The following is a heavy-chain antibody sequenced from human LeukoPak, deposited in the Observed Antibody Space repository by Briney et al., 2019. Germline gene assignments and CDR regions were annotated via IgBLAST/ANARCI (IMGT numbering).Heavy chain of an antibody. Sequence: ASVKDSCKATGYIFTTYDINWVRQATGQGLEWMGWMSPNSGNTGYAQKFQVRVTMTRNTSISTAYMELSRLRYEDTAVYYGAIPPTQLDIGYYYYYGMDVWVQGTTVTVSS. CDR1: GYIFTTYD. D-gene: IGHD6-13*01. V-gene: IGHV1-8*01. CDR2: MSPNSGNT. CDR3: AIPPTQLDIGYYYYYGMDV. J-gene: IGHJ6*02.